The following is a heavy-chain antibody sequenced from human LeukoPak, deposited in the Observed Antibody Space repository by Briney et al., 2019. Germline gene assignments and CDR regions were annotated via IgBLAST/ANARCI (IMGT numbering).Heavy chain of an antibody. J-gene: IGHJ3*02. CDR1: GFTFSSYW. D-gene: IGHD6-19*01. Sequence: GGSLRLSCAASGFTFSSYWMTWVRQAPGKWLEWVASINQDGSEKYYVDSVKGRFTISRDNTKNLVYLKISSLRAEDTAVHHCAREGGSSGWYEAFHIWGQGTMVTVSS. V-gene: IGHV3-7*01. CDR2: INQDGSEK. CDR3: AREGGSSGWYEAFHI.